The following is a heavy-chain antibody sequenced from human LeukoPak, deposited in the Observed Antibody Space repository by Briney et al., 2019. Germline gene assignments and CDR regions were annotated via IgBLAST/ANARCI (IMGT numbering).Heavy chain of an antibody. D-gene: IGHD3-22*01. CDR2: INHSGST. Sequence: SETLSLTCAVYGGSFSGYYWSWIRQPPGKGLEWIGEINHSGSTNYNPSLKSRGTISVDTSKNQFSLKLSYVTAADTAVYYCARTRGYNVYYYDSSGYSFDYWGQGTLVTVSS. CDR3: ARTRGYNVYYYDSSGYSFDY. J-gene: IGHJ4*02. V-gene: IGHV4-34*01. CDR1: GGSFSGYY.